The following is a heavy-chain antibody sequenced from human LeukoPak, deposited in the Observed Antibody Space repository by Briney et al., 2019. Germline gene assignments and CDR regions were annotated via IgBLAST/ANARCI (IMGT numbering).Heavy chain of an antibody. D-gene: IGHD3-3*01. V-gene: IGHV3-66*02. CDR3: ASPIFGVVINDDAFDI. Sequence: GGSLRLSCAASGFTVSSNYMSWVRQAPGKGLEWVSVIYSGGSTYYADSVKGRFTISRDNSKNTLYLQMNSLRAEDTAVYYCASPIFGVVINDDAFDIWGQGTMVTVSS. CDR1: GFTVSSNY. CDR2: IYSGGST. J-gene: IGHJ3*02.